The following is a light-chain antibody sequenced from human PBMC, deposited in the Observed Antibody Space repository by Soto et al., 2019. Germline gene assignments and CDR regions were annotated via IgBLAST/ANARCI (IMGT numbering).Light chain of an antibody. J-gene: IGLJ1*01. CDR3: QSYDSSLSGCV. CDR2: GNS. V-gene: IGLV1-40*01. CDR1: SSNIGAGYD. Sequence: QSVLTQPPSVSGAPGQRVTISCPGRSSNIGAGYDVHWYQQLPGTAPKLLIYGNSNRPSGVPDRFSGSKSGTSASLAITGLQAEDEADYYCQSYDSSLSGCVFGTGTKVTVL.